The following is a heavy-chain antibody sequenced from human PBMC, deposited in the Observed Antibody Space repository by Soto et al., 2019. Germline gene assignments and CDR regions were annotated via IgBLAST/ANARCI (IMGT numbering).Heavy chain of an antibody. CDR1: AFTYSSCA. V-gene: IGHV3-23*01. CDR3: AKVGNHFLSKKIVEYFEY. CDR2: NSGSGCST. J-gene: IGHJ4*02. Sequence: GGAVSHSCAVAAFTYSSCAMGCLPLAPRSGREWVSANSGSGCSTYYAASVKGPFTISRDNSKNTLYLQMNSLRAEDTAVYYCAKVGNHFLSKKIVEYFEYWGQGTLVTVSS. D-gene: IGHD3-22*01.